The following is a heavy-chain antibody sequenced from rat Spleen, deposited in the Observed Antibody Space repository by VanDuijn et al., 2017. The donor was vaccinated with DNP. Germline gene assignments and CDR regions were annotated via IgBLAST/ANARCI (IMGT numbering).Heavy chain of an antibody. V-gene: IGHV5-7*01. Sequence: EVQLVESGGGLVQPGRSLKLSCAASGFTFSDYYMAWVRQAPTKGLEWVAYIRYDGGSTYYGDSVKGRFAISRDNAKSTLYLQMDSPRSEDTATYYCARHNSGSYYFDFWGQGVMVTVSS. J-gene: IGHJ2*01. CDR2: IRYDGGST. CDR3: ARHNSGSYYFDF. D-gene: IGHD1-3*01. CDR1: GFTFSDYY.